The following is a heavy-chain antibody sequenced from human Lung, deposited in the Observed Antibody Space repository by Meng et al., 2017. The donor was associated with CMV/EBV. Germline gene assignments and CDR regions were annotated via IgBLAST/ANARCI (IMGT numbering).Heavy chain of an antibody. CDR1: GFTFGDYA. Sequence: SCTASGFTFGDYAMSWVRQAPGKGLEWVGFIRSKAYGGTTEYAASVKGRFTISRDDSKSIAYLQMNSLKTEDTAVYYCTRVNYYYGMDVWGQGTXVTV. V-gene: IGHV3-49*04. D-gene: IGHD3-22*01. CDR3: TRVNYYYGMDV. J-gene: IGHJ6*02. CDR2: IRSKAYGGTT.